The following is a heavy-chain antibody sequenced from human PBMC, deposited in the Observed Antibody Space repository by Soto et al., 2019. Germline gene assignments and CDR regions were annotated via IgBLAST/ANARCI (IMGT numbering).Heavy chain of an antibody. CDR2: ISGSGTTT. J-gene: IGHJ5*02. Sequence: GGSLRLSCAASGFTFSSYAMNWVRQAPGKGLEWVSDISGSGTTTYYADSVKGRFTISRDNAKNSMYLQINSLRAEDTAVYYCARHPERIAQIGWFDPWGQGTLVTVS. CDR3: ARHPERIAQIGWFDP. D-gene: IGHD6-13*01. CDR1: GFTFSSYA. V-gene: IGHV3-48*01.